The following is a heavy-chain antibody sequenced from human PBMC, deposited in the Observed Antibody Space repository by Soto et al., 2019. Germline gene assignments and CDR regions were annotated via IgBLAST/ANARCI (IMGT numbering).Heavy chain of an antibody. V-gene: IGHV5-51*01. Sequence: PGESLKISCXGSGYSFTNYWIGWVRQMPGKGLEWMGVIYPADSDTRYSPSFQGQVTISADKSVRTAYPQWSSLKASDTAMYYCVTYGSGYSLDYWGQGTLVTVSS. J-gene: IGHJ4*02. CDR1: GYSFTNYW. CDR3: VTYGSGYSLDY. D-gene: IGHD3-22*01. CDR2: IYPADSDT.